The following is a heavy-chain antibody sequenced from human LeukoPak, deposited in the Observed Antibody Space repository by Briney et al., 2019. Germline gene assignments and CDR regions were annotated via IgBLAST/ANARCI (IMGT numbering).Heavy chain of an antibody. V-gene: IGHV4-4*02. J-gene: IGHJ5*02. Sequence: SGTLSLTCAVSGGSISSSKWWTWVRQPPGKGLEWIAEIHLSGSANYNPSLESRVTISIDKSKNQFSLKLSSVTAADTAVYYCARITIYDRSGYFDNWGQGSLVAVSS. CDR2: IHLSGSA. CDR3: ARITIYDRSGYFDN. CDR1: GGSISSSKW. D-gene: IGHD3-22*01.